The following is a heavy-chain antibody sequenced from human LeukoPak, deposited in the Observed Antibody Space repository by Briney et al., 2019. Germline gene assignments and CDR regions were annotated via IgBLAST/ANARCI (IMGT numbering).Heavy chain of an antibody. CDR1: GYNFTNYW. V-gene: IGHV5-51*03. CDR3: ARRRDGYNYVGTDY. Sequence: KPGESLKISCTGSGYNFTNYWIGWVRQMPGKGLEWMGIIYPGDSDTTYSPSFQGQVTISADKSISTAYLQWSSLKASDTAMYYCARRRDGYNYVGTDYWGQGTLVTVSS. CDR2: IYPGDSDT. J-gene: IGHJ4*02. D-gene: IGHD5-24*01.